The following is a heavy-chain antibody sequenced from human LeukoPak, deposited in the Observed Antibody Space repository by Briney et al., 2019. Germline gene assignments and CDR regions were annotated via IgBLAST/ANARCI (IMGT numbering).Heavy chain of an antibody. CDR2: INPNSGGT. CDR1: GYTFTGYY. CDR3: AREPAGHYYYYYMDV. Sequence: AASVKVSCKASGYTFTGYYIHWVRQAPGQGLEWMGWINPNSGGTNYAQKSQGRVTMTRDTSISTAYMELSRLRSDDTAVYYCAREPAGHYYYYYMDVWDKGTTVTVSS. D-gene: IGHD6-19*01. V-gene: IGHV1-2*02. J-gene: IGHJ6*03.